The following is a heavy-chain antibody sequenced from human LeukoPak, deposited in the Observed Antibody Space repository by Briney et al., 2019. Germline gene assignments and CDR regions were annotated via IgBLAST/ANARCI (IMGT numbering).Heavy chain of an antibody. CDR2: ISSSGSTI. D-gene: IGHD3-22*01. J-gene: IGHJ4*02. CDR1: GFTFSSYE. CDR3: ATTPSTYYYDSSGPSGY. Sequence: PGGSLRLSCAASGFTFSSYEMNWVRQAPGKGLEGVSYISSSGSTIYYADSVKGRFTISSDNAKNSLYLQMNSLRAEDTAVYYCATTPSTYYYDSSGPSGYWGQGTLVTVSS. V-gene: IGHV3-48*03.